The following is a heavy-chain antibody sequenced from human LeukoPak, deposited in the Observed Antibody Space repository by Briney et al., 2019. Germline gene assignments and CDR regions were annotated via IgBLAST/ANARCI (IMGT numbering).Heavy chain of an antibody. CDR2: IIPIFGTA. J-gene: IGHJ4*02. D-gene: IGHD1-26*01. CDR1: GYTFTSYA. V-gene: IGHV1-69*13. Sequence: SVKVSCKASGYTFTSYAMNWVRQAPGQGPEWMGGIIPIFGTANYAQKFQGRVTITADESTSTAYMELSSLRSEDTAVYYCASSGSYLRYWGQGTLVTVSS. CDR3: ASSGSYLRY.